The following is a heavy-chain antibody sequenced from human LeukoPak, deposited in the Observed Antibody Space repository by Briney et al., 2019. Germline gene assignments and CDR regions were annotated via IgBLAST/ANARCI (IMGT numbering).Heavy chain of an antibody. CDR1: GGSFSGYY. Sequence: PSETLSLTCAVYGGSFSGYYWSWIRQPPGKGLEWIGEINHSGSTNYNPSLKSRVTISVDTSKNQFSLKLSSVTAADTAVYYCARAGYSDSFDYWGQGTLVTVSS. J-gene: IGHJ4*02. D-gene: IGHD3-22*01. V-gene: IGHV4-34*01. CDR3: ARAGYSDSFDY. CDR2: INHSGST.